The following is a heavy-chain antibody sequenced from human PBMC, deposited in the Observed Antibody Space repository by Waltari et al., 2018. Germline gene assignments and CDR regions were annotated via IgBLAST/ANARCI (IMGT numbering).Heavy chain of an antibody. CDR2: VFSNGSV. Sequence: QVQLQESGPGLVKPSQTLSLTCTVSGGSINRDSLFWSWIRQPAGKGLEWIGRVFSNGSVDYNPSLRSRVTISRDTSRNEFSLKLRSVTAADTAFYYCAGDTGYSKSLCDHWGPGTQVIVSS. J-gene: IGHJ4*02. D-gene: IGHD4-4*01. CDR3: AGDTGYSKSLCDH. CDR1: GGSINRDSLF. V-gene: IGHV4-61*02.